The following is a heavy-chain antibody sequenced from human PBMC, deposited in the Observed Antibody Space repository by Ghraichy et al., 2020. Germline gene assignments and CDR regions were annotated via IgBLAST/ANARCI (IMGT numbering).Heavy chain of an antibody. CDR2: IYYSGST. J-gene: IGHJ4*02. Sequence: SETLSLTCTVSGGSISSSSYYWGWIRQPPGKGLEWIGSIYYSGSTYYNPSLKSRVTISVDTSKNQFSLKLSSVTAADTAVYYCARVGPLRSIDYWGQGTLVTVSS. CDR3: ARVGPLRSIDY. D-gene: IGHD4-17*01. V-gene: IGHV4-39*07. CDR1: GGSISSSSYY.